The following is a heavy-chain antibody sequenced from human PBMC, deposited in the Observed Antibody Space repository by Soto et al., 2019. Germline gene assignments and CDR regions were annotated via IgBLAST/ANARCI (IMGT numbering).Heavy chain of an antibody. Sequence: QVQPVQSGAEVKKPGASVKISCKASGHTFTGYYIHWVRQSPGQGLEWMGWINHNSGGTDYGQKSQGRVTMTRDTSISTVYMELTRLRSADTAVYYFARGKAIEAEIYSCFNPWGQGTLVTVSS. CDR1: GHTFTGYY. CDR3: ARGKAIEAEIYSCFNP. CDR2: INHNSGGT. V-gene: IGHV1-2*02. J-gene: IGHJ5*02.